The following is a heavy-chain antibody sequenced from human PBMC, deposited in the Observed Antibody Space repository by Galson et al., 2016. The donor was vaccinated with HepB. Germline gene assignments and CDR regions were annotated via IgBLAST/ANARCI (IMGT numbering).Heavy chain of an antibody. Sequence: SLRLSCAASGFTFSTYSMNWVRLAPGKGLEWVSSTDSTSRYNYSADSVRGRFTISRDNAQKSLYLQMNRQRAEDTAVYYCAKAEDCFGDCPQKYYLDSWGRGTLVTVSS. V-gene: IGHV3-21*04. CDR3: AKAEDCFGDCPQKYYLDS. J-gene: IGHJ4*02. CDR2: TDSTSRYN. D-gene: IGHD2-21*02. CDR1: GFTFSTYS.